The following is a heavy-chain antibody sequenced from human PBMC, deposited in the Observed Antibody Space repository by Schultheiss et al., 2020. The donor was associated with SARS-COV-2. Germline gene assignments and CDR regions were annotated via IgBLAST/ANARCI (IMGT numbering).Heavy chain of an antibody. Sequence: SQTLSLTCAISGDSVSSNSAAWNWIRQSPSRGLEWLGRTYYRSKWYNDYAVSVKSRITINPDTSKNQFSLQLNSVTPEDTAVYYCARGTQGRIVVVPALLYRGRYYMDVWGKGTTVTVSS. V-gene: IGHV6-1*01. CDR1: GDSVSSNSAA. CDR2: TYYRSKWYN. D-gene: IGHD2-2*01. CDR3: ARGTQGRIVVVPALLYRGRYYMDV. J-gene: IGHJ6*03.